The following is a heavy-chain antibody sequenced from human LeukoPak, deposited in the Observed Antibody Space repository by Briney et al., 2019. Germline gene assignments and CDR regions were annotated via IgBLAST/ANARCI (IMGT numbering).Heavy chain of an antibody. CDR3: ARGGGGLLWFGPFDY. D-gene: IGHD3-10*01. CDR2: VHYTGST. J-gene: IGHJ4*02. CDR1: GVSISNNYFY. Sequence: SETLSLTCTVSGVSISNNYFYWAWIRQPPGKGLELIGYVHYTGSTFYNSSLKSRITISADTSQNQFSLKLSSVTAADTAVYYCARGGGGLLWFGPFDYWGQGTLVTVSS. V-gene: IGHV4-39*07.